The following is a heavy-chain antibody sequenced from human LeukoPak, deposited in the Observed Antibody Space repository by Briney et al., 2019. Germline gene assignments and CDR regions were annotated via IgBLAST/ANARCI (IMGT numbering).Heavy chain of an antibody. CDR2: LSGSGGST. CDR1: GFIFSSHP. D-gene: IGHD1-26*01. J-gene: IGHJ4*02. CDR3: AKVGEAEATRLVFFDY. Sequence: GGSLRLSCAASGFIFSSHPMIWLRQAPGGGLEWVSALSGSGGSTYYADSVTGRFTFYRDNSKITLYLQRNSLRAEGTAVYYCAKVGEAEATRLVFFDYWGEGTLVTVPS. V-gene: IGHV3-23*01.